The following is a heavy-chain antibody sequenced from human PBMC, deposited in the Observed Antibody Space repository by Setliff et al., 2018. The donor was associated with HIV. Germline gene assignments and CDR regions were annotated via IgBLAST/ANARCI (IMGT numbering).Heavy chain of an antibody. CDR1: GGSINRHF. CDR3: ARRRPADSSTGEDSWTGTFDL. V-gene: IGHV4-59*11. Sequence: SETLSLTCTVSGGSINRHFWGWIRQPPGKGLEWIGYIDYSGNTNYHHYLSFRVTMSVATSRNQFSLRLTSVTTADTAVYYCARRRPADSSTGEDSWTGTFDLWGLGTLVTVSS. J-gene: IGHJ4*02. D-gene: IGHD3-3*01. CDR2: IDYSGNT.